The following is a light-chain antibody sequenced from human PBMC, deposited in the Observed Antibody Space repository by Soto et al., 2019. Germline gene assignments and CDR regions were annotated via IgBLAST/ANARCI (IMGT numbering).Light chain of an antibody. CDR3: QQYLSYPYT. J-gene: IGKJ2*01. CDR1: QGISSF. CDR2: AAA. V-gene: IGKV1-8*01. Sequence: AIRMTQSPSSISDSTGDRVTITCRASQGISSFLAWYQQKPGKAPTLLIYAAATLQRGAPSRFSASGSGTDFTLTISSLQSEDFATYFCQQYLSYPYTFGQGTKLEI.